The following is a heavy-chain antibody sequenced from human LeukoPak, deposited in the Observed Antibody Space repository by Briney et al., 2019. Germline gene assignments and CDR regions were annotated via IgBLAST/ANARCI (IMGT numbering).Heavy chain of an antibody. J-gene: IGHJ4*02. CDR1: GCTFTDYY. CDR2: INPNTGGT. D-gene: IGHD6-19*01. Sequence: ASVKVSCKPSGCTFTDYYIHWVRQAPGQGLEWMGWINPNTGGTNYAQKFQGRVTMTRGTSIRTDLMELSRLTSDDTAVYYCARGGFSNGWHDYWGQGTLVTVSS. V-gene: IGHV1-2*02. CDR3: ARGGFSNGWHDY.